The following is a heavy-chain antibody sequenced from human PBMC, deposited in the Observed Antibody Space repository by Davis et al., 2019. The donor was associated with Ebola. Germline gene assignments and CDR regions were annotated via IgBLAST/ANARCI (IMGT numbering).Heavy chain of an antibody. CDR2: ISSSSSYI. J-gene: IGHJ4*02. V-gene: IGHV3-21*01. Sequence: GESLKISCAASGFTVSSYSMNWVRQAPGKGLEWVSSISSSSSYIYYADSVKGRFTISRDNAKNSLYLQMNSLRAEDTVVYYCARAPPYSSSYTGSLDYWGQGTLVTVSS. CDR1: GFTVSSYS. D-gene: IGHD6-6*01. CDR3: ARAPPYSSSYTGSLDY.